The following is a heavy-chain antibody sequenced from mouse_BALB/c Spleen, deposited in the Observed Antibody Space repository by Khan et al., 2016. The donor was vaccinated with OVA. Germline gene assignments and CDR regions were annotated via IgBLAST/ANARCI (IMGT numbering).Heavy chain of an antibody. CDR2: INPSNGYT. J-gene: IGHJ3*01. CDR1: GYTFTSYT. D-gene: IGHD2-14*01. CDR3: VRDGAYHRNDGWFAY. Sequence: VQLQQSGAELARPGASVKMSCKASGYTFTSYTIQWIKLRPGQGLEWIGFINPSNGYTNYNQKFKDKATLTADKSSTTVYMQLISLTSDDSAVYNCVRDGAYHRNDGWFAYWGQGTLVTVSA. V-gene: IGHV1-4*01.